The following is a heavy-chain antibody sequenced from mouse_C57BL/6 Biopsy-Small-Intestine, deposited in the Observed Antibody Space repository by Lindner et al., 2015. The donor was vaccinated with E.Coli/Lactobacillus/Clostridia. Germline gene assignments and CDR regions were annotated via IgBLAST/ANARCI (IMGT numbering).Heavy chain of an antibody. CDR3: TRYGNYRIMDY. Sequence: VQLQESGPELVRPGASVTLSCKASGYTFTDSEMHWVKQTPVYGLEWIGSIDPETGGTAYNQKFKGKAILTADKSSSTAYVELYSLTSEDSAVYYCTRYGNYRIMDYWGQGTSVTVSS. D-gene: IGHD2-1*01. J-gene: IGHJ4*01. CDR2: IDPETGGT. V-gene: IGHV1-15*01. CDR1: GYTFTDSE.